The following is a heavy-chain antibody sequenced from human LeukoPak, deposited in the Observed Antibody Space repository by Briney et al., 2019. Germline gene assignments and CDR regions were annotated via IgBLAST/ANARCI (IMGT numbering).Heavy chain of an antibody. J-gene: IGHJ3*02. V-gene: IGHV4-39*07. D-gene: IGHD3-3*01. CDR1: GGSISSSSYY. CDR3: ASSTYYDFWSSLPDAFDI. Sequence: SETLSLTCTVSGGSISSSSYYWGWIRQPPGKGLEWNGSIYYSGSTYYNPSLKSRVTISVDTSTNQFSLKLSSVTAADTAVYYCASSTYYDFWSSLPDAFDIWGQGTMVTVSS. CDR2: IYYSGST.